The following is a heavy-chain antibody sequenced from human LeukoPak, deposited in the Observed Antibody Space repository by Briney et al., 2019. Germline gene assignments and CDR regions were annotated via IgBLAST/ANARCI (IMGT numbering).Heavy chain of an antibody. CDR2: IKSKTDGGTT. V-gene: IGHV3-15*01. CDR3: AKDWMSTIINYFDY. CDR1: GFTFSDAW. J-gene: IGHJ4*02. Sequence: GGSLRLSCAASGFTFSDAWMSWVRQAPGKGLEWVGRIKSKTDGGTTDYAAPVKGRFTISRDDSKNTLYLQMNSLKTEDTAVYYCAKDWMSTIINYFDYWGQGTLVTVSS. D-gene: IGHD5-12*01.